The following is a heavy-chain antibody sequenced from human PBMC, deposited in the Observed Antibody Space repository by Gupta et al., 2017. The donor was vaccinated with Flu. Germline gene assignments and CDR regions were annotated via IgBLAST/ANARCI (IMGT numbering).Heavy chain of an antibody. Sequence: TFSTYAMTWVRQAPGKGLEWVSTISPGSSTAHYADAVKGRFTISRDNSKNTLYLQMISMRAEDTAVYFCASHSSIAAPVDYWGQGTLVTVSS. V-gene: IGHV3-23*01. CDR2: ISPGSSTA. D-gene: IGHD6-6*01. CDR1: TFSTYA. J-gene: IGHJ4*02. CDR3: ASHSSIAAPVDY.